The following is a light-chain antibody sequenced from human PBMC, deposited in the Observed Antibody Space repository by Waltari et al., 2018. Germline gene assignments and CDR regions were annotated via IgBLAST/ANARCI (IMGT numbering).Light chain of an antibody. V-gene: IGKV3-15*01. CDR3: QQYHTWPLT. CDR2: DGS. J-gene: IGKJ4*01. Sequence: EIVMTQSPATLSVSPGERATLSCRASQSVTSNLAWYQQKHGQAPRLLIHDGSTRATGIPARFSGSGSGTEFTLTISSLQSDDFAVYSCQQYHTWPLTFGGGTKVEI. CDR1: QSVTSN.